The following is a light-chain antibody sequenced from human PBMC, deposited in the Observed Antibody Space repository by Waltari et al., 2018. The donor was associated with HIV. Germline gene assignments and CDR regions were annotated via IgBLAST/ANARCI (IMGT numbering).Light chain of an antibody. J-gene: IGKJ2*01. Sequence: DIQMTQSPSSLSASVGDRVTITCRASQTISSYLNWYQQKPGKAPELLIYAASNLQSGVPSRFSDSGSGTDFTLTISSLHPEDFATYYCQQSYSTPYTFGQGTKLEIK. CDR2: AAS. CDR1: QTISSY. V-gene: IGKV1-39*01. CDR3: QQSYSTPYT.